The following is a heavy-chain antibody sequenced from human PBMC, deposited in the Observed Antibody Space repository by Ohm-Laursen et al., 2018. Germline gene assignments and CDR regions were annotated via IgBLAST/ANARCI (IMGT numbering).Heavy chain of an antibody. CDR1: GFTFSSYS. CDR2: SSSSSSTI. CDR3: ARVPTSSVLRYFDWFDP. Sequence: GSLRLSCTASGFTFSSYSMNWVRQAPGKGLEWVSYSSSSSSTIYYADSVKGRFTISRDNAKSSLYLQMNSLRAEDTAVYYCARVPTSSVLRYFDWFDPWGQGTLVTVSS. V-gene: IGHV3-48*01. D-gene: IGHD3-9*01. J-gene: IGHJ5*02.